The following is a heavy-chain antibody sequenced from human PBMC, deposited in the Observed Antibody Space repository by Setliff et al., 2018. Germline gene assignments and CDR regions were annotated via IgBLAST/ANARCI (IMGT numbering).Heavy chain of an antibody. D-gene: IGHD2-15*01. CDR3: TTNRVGCRGTTCYNAFDI. CDR2: IKSKGDGGTI. CDR1: GFTFSYAW. V-gene: IGHV3-15*07. J-gene: IGHJ3*02. Sequence: LSCAASGFTFSYAWMHWVRQAPGKGLEWVGRIKSKGDGGTIDYVAPVKGRFTISRDDSKNTLYLQMNSLKTEDTAVYYCTTNRVGCRGTTCYNAFDIWGQGTMVTVSS.